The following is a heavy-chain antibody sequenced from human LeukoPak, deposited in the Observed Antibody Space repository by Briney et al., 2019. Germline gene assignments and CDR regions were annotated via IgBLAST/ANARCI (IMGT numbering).Heavy chain of an antibody. V-gene: IGHV3-7*04. J-gene: IGHJ4*02. D-gene: IGHD3-10*01. CDR2: IKQDGSEK. CDR3: ATEYYGSVSYYDY. Sequence: GGSLRLSCAASGFTFSSYWMSWVRQAPGKGLEWVANIKQDGSEKYYVDSVKGRFTFSRDNAKNSLYLQMNSLRAEDTAVYYCATEYYGSVSYYDYWGQGTLVTVSS. CDR1: GFTFSSYW.